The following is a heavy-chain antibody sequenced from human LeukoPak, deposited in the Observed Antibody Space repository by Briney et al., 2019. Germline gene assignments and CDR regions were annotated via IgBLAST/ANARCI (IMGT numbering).Heavy chain of an antibody. D-gene: IGHD1-26*01. CDR3: TREVRSAWASFDP. CDR2: IHYSARI. V-gene: IGHV4-38-2*02. Sequence: SETLSLTCTVSGGSISSGYYWGWIRPPPGKGLEWIGSIHYSARIYYNPSLKSRLTISPDTSKNQFSLKLTSVTAADTAVYYCTREVRSAWASFDPWGQGTLVSVSS. CDR1: GGSISSGYY. J-gene: IGHJ5*02.